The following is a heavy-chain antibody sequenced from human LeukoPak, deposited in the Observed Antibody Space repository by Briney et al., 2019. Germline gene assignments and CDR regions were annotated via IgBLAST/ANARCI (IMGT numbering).Heavy chain of an antibody. CDR3: ARDREDFWSGSNFYYYGMDV. CDR1: GYTFTGHY. CDR2: INPNSGGT. V-gene: IGHV1-2*02. J-gene: IGHJ6*02. Sequence: VASVKVSCKASGYTFTGHYMHWVRQAPGQGLEWMGWINPNSGGTNYAQKFQGRVTMTRDTSISTAYMELSRLRSDDTAVYYCARDREDFWSGSNFYYYGMDVWGQGTTVTVSS. D-gene: IGHD3-3*01.